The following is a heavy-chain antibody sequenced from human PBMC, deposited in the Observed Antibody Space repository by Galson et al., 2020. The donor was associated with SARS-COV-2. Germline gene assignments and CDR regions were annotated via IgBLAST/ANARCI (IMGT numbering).Heavy chain of an antibody. CDR1: GGSISSGGYS. CDR2: IYHSGST. J-gene: IGHJ4*02. Sequence: ETSETLYLTCAVSGGSISSGGYSWSWIRQPPGKGLEWIGYIYHSGSTYYNPSLKSRVTISVDRSKNQFSLKLSSVTAADTAVYYCARDGPSDYGGFDYWGQGTLVTVSS. V-gene: IGHV4-30-2*01. CDR3: ARDGPSDYGGFDY. D-gene: IGHD4-17*01.